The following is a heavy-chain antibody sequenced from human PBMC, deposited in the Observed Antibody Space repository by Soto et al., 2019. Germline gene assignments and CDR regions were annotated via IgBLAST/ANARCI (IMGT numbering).Heavy chain of an antibody. D-gene: IGHD3-3*02. CDR1: GFTFDRYA. Sequence: VESGGGLLQPGRSLRLSCAASGFTFDRYAMHWVRQAPGKGLEWVSGISWNSGSIGYADSVKGRFTISRDNAKNFVYLEVXXXXXXXXXXXXXXXXXXXXXAISFDYWGQGTMVTVSS. J-gene: IGHJ4*02. CDR2: ISWNSGSI. CDR3: XXXXXXXXAISFDY. V-gene: IGHV3-9*01.